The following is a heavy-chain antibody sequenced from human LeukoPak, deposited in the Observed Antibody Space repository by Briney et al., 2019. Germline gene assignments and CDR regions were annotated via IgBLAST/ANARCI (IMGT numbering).Heavy chain of an antibody. CDR1: RFTFSIYA. CDR2: ISGSGDST. J-gene: IGHJ4*02. V-gene: IGHV3-23*01. CDR3: AKSPYNTYATRGLDY. Sequence: PGGSLRLSCAASRFTFSIYAMSWVRQAPGKGLEWVSTISGSGDSTYYADSVKGRFTISRDNSKNTLYLQMNSLRAEDTAVYYCAKSPYNTYATRGLDYWGQGTLVTVSS. D-gene: IGHD4-4*01.